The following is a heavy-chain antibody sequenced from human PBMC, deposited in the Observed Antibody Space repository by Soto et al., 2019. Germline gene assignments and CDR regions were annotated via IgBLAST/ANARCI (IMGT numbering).Heavy chain of an antibody. CDR1: GGTFSSYA. V-gene: IGHV1-69*12. CDR2: IIPIFGTA. Sequence: QVQLVQSGAAVKKPGSSVKVSCKASGGTFSSYAISWVRQAPGQGLEWMGGIIPIFGTANYAQKFQGRVTITADESTSTAYMELSSLRSEDTAVYYCARGGHDYGGTKLYWYFDLWGRGTLVTVSS. J-gene: IGHJ2*01. D-gene: IGHD4-17*01. CDR3: ARGGHDYGGTKLYWYFDL.